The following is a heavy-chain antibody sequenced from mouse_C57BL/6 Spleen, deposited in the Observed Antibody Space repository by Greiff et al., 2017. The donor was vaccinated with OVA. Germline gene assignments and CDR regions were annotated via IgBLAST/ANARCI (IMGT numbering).Heavy chain of an antibody. J-gene: IGHJ4*01. CDR2: IWTGGGT. Sequence: QVQLQQSGPGLVAPSQSLSITCPVSGFSLTSYAISWVRQPPGKGLEWLGVIWTGGGTNYNSALKSRLSISKDNSKSQVFLKMNSLQTDDTARYYGARMDTTVYYYAMDYWGQGTSVTVSS. CDR1: GFSLTSYA. D-gene: IGHD1-1*01. V-gene: IGHV2-9-1*01. CDR3: ARMDTTVYYYAMDY.